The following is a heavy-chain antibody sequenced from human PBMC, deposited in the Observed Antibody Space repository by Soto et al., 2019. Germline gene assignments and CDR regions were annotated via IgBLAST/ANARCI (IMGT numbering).Heavy chain of an antibody. D-gene: IGHD3-3*01. J-gene: IGHJ6*02. V-gene: IGHV3-23*01. CDR2: ISGSGGST. CDR3: ARDLDFWSGFGGYYGMDV. CDR1: GFTFSSYA. Sequence: EVQLLESGGGLVQPGGSLRLSCAASGFTFSSYAMSWVRQSPGKGLEWVSAISGSGGSTYDADSVKGRFTISRDNSKNTLFLQMNSLRAEDTAVYYCARDLDFWSGFGGYYGMDVWGQGTTVTVSS.